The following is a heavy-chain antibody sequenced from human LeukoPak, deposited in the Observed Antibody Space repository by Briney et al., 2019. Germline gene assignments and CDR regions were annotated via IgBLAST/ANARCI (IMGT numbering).Heavy chain of an antibody. CDR2: ISMNVQTT. D-gene: IGHD1-1*01. V-gene: IGHV3-64D*06. Sequence: GGSLRLSCSASGFTFTSHVMHWVRQAPGKGLQYVSGISMNVQTTYYAGSVKGRFTISRDSSKNTVYLQMSSLTAEDTAVYYCVREGLERRTNFDYWGQGTLVSVSS. CDR1: GFTFTSHV. CDR3: VREGLERRTNFDY. J-gene: IGHJ4*02.